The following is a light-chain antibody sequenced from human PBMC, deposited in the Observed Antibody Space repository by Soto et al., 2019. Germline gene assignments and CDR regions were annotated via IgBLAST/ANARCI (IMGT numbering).Light chain of an antibody. Sequence: EIVLTQNPGTLSLSPGEGATHSCRAGQSVSSSQLAWYQQKPGQAPRLLVYGASSRATGIPERFSGSVSETDFTLSISRLEPEDFAVYYCQHYGNSPLTFGQGTLLEIK. CDR2: GAS. CDR1: QSVSSSQ. CDR3: QHYGNSPLT. J-gene: IGKJ5*01. V-gene: IGKV3-20*01.